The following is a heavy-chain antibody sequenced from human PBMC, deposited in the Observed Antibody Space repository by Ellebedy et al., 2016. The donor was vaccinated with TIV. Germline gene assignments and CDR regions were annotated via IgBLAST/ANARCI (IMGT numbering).Heavy chain of an antibody. J-gene: IGHJ4*02. V-gene: IGHV4-34*01. Sequence: SETLSLTXAVYGGSFSGYYWSWIRQPPGKGLEWIGEINHSGSTNYNPSLKSRVTISVDTSKNQFSLKLSSVTAADTAVYYCARGMRVRIVVVPAAMPFDYWGQGTLVTVSS. CDR1: GGSFSGYY. CDR2: INHSGST. CDR3: ARGMRVRIVVVPAAMPFDY. D-gene: IGHD2-2*01.